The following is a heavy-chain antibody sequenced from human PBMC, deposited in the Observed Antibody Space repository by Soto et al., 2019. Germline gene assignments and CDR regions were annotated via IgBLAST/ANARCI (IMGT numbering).Heavy chain of an antibody. Sequence: QVQLVQSGAEVKKPGASVKVSCKASGYTFTSYAMHWVRQAPGQRLEWMGWINAGNGNTKYSQKFQGRVTITRDTSASKAYMELSSLRSEDTAVYYCARDGDRPGYFDYWGQGTLVTVSS. CDR3: ARDGDRPGYFDY. V-gene: IGHV1-3*01. D-gene: IGHD3-22*01. CDR2: INAGNGNT. J-gene: IGHJ4*02. CDR1: GYTFTSYA.